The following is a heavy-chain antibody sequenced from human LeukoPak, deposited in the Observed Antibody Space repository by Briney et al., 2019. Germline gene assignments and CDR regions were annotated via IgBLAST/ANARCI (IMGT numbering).Heavy chain of an antibody. CDR3: ARMASFDY. Sequence: SETLSLTCAVYGGSFSGYYWSWIRQPPGKGLEWIGEINHSGSTNYNPSLKSRVTISVDTSKNQFSLKLSSVTAADTAVYYCARMASFDYWGQGTLVTVSS. D-gene: IGHD5-24*01. J-gene: IGHJ4*02. CDR1: GGSFSGYY. CDR2: INHSGST. V-gene: IGHV4-34*01.